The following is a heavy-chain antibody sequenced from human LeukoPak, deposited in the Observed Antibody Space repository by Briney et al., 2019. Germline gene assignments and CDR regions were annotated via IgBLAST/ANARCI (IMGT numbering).Heavy chain of an antibody. CDR1: GFTFSKYA. J-gene: IGHJ3*02. D-gene: IGHD1-26*01. CDR2: IWNDGSDE. V-gene: IGHV3-33*01. CDR3: TFEIGRSQGAFDI. Sequence: GGSLRLSCAASGFTFSKYAMHWVRQTPGKGLEWVAAIWNDGSDENYADSVKGRFTISSDNSKSTLYLQMNCLRAEDTVVYYCTFEIGRSQGAFDIWGQGTMITVSS.